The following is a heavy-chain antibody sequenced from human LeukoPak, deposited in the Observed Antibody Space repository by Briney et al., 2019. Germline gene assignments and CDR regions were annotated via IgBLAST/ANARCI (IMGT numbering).Heavy chain of an antibody. CDR3: ARLRRNSDKSGYNYYYDY. J-gene: IGHJ4*02. Sequence: PGGSLRLSCAASGFTFSSYSFNWVRQAPGKGLEWVSSVNTVGSYIYYADSVRGRFTISRDNADNSVYLQMNGLRAEDTAVYYCARLRRNSDKSGYNYYYDYWGQGTLVTVSS. CDR2: VNTVGSYI. CDR1: GFTFSSYS. V-gene: IGHV3-21*01. D-gene: IGHD3-22*01.